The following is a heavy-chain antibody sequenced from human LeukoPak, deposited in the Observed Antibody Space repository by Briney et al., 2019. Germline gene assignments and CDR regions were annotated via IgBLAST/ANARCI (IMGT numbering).Heavy chain of an antibody. CDR2: INPSGGST. D-gene: IGHD2-21*02. V-gene: IGHV1-46*01. CDR1: GYTFTNYY. J-gene: IGHJ4*02. Sequence: ASVKVSCKASGYTFTNYYLFWVRQAPGLGLEWMGVINPSGGSTSYAQKFQGRVTMTRDTSTSTVYMELSSLRSEDTAVYYCARRSPAYCGGDCYLDCWGQGTLVTASS. CDR3: ARRSPAYCGGDCYLDC.